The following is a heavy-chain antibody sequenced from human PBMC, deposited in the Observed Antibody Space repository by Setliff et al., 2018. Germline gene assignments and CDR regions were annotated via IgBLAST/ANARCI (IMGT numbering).Heavy chain of an antibody. J-gene: IGHJ4*02. Sequence: PSETLSLTCTVSGGSISSSSYYWVWIRQPPGKGLEWIGNIFYSGSTYYNPSLKSRVTISIDTSKNQFSLKLSSVTAADTAVYFCASTTFGYSYDYWGQGTLVTVSS. D-gene: IGHD3-22*01. CDR1: GGSISSSSYY. V-gene: IGHV4-39*07. CDR2: IFYSGST. CDR3: ASTTFGYSYDY.